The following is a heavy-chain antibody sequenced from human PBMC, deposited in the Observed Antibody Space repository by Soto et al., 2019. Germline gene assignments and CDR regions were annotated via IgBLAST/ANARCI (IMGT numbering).Heavy chain of an antibody. V-gene: IGHV1-58*02. CDR1: GFTFTSSA. D-gene: IGHD3-10*01. CDR3: ARVRITMVRGVDY. J-gene: IGHJ4*02. Sequence: SVKVSCKASGFTFTSSAMQWVRQARGQRLEWIGWIVVGSGNTNYAQKFQGRVTITADKSTSTAYMELSSLRSEDTAVYYCARVRITMVRGVDYWGQGTLVTVSS. CDR2: IVVGSGNT.